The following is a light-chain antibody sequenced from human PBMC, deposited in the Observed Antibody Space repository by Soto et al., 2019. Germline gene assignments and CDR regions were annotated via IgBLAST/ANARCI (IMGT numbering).Light chain of an antibody. CDR1: QSVSSN. V-gene: IGKV3-15*01. CDR3: QQYNKCPRT. CDR2: GAS. J-gene: IGKJ1*01. Sequence: EIVMTQSPATLSVSPGERATLSCRASQSVSSNLAWYQQKPGQAPRLLIYGASTRATGLPARFSGSGSGTEFPLTISSLQSEDGAVYYCQQYNKCPRTFGQGTQVEIK.